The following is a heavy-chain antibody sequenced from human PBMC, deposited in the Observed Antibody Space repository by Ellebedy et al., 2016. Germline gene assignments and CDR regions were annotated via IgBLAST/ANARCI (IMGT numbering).Heavy chain of an antibody. Sequence: GGSLRLSCAASGFTFSTYGMSWVRQAPGKGLEWVSVISGSGGSTYYPDSVKGRFTISRDNSKNTLYLQMNSLRAEDTAVYHCARDPALYGALDYWGQGTLVTVSS. CDR1: GFTFSTYG. CDR2: ISGSGGST. CDR3: ARDPALYGALDY. V-gene: IGHV3-23*01. D-gene: IGHD4-17*01. J-gene: IGHJ4*02.